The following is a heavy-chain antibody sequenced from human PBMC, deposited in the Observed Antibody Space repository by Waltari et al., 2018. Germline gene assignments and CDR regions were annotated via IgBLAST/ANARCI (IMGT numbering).Heavy chain of an antibody. D-gene: IGHD3-3*01. Sequence: QVQLQESGPGLVKPSQTLSLTCTVSGGSISSGSSYWSWIRQPAGKGLEWIGYIYTSGSTNYNPSLKSRVTISVDTSKNQFSLKLSSVTAADTAVYYCARVGGGRFLEWLPDDYWGQGTLVTVSS. J-gene: IGHJ4*02. V-gene: IGHV4-61*09. CDR1: GGSISSGSSY. CDR2: IYTSGST. CDR3: ARVGGGRFLEWLPDDY.